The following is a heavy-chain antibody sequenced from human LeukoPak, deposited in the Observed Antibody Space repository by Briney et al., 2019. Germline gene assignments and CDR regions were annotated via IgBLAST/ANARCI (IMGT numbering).Heavy chain of an antibody. V-gene: IGHV4-4*07. CDR1: GGSIHSY. CDR2: ISGSGTI. CDR3: ATLDILNDWSDP. Sequence: SETLSLTCTVSGGSIHSYWSWIRQPAGKGLEWIGRISGSGTITYNPALQSRLTISIDTSKNQFSLKLMSVTAADTAVYYCATLDILNDWSDPWGQGTLVTVSS. J-gene: IGHJ5*02. D-gene: IGHD3-9*01.